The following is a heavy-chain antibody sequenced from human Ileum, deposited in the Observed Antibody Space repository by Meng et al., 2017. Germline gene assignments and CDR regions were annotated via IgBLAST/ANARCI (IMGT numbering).Heavy chain of an antibody. CDR3: ARGWYYDYVWGSYRDHMFDY. CDR1: GGSISRSNW. CDR2: IYHSGST. V-gene: IGHV4-4*02. D-gene: IGHD3-16*02. J-gene: IGHJ4*02. Sequence: HVQRQDAGPGLVKPSGTLSLTCAVSGGSISRSNWWSWVRQPPGKGLEWIGEIYHSGSTNYNPSLKSRVTISVDKSKNQFSLKLSSVTAADTAVYYCARGWYYDYVWGSYRDHMFDYWGQGTLVTVSS.